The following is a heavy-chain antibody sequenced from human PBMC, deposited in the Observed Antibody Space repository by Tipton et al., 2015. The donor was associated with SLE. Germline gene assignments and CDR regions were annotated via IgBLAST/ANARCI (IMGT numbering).Heavy chain of an antibody. CDR2: ISPYNGNT. CDR1: GYTFSNYG. CDR3: ARGDYYDGSGHYPGGY. V-gene: IGHV1-18*01. D-gene: IGHD3-22*01. J-gene: IGHJ4*02. Sequence: QLVQSGGEVKKPGASVKVSCKASGYTFSNYGISWVRQAPGQGLEWMGWISPYNGNTNYAQELQGRVALTTDTSTSTAYMELRSLRSDDTAVYYWARGDYYDGSGHYPGGYWGQGTLVTVSS.